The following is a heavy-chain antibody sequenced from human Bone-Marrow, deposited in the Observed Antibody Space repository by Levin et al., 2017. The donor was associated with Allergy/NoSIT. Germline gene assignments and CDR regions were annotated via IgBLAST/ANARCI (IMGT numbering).Heavy chain of an antibody. D-gene: IGHD2-21*01. CDR2: ISDDGSHT. CDR3: ARGCGSLVTLPDY. J-gene: IGHJ4*02. V-gene: IGHV3-21*01. Sequence: GESLKISCAASGFTFSRHTMTWVRQAPGKGLQWVASISDDGSHTYYADALKGRFTISRDNAKELLYLQMNDLRVDDTAVFYCARGCGSLVTLPDYWGPGILVNVSS. CDR1: GFTFSRHT.